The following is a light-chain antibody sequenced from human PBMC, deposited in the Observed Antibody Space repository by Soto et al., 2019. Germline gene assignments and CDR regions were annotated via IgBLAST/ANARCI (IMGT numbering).Light chain of an antibody. CDR2: DAS. CDR1: QSVSSY. J-gene: IGKJ2*01. CDR3: QQRSNWPGYT. V-gene: IGKV3-11*01. Sequence: EIVLTQSPATLSLSPGERATLSCRASQSVSSYLAWYQQKPGQAPRLLIYDASNRATGIPARFSGSGSGTDFTLTISSLEPEDFAVNNCQQRSNWPGYTFGQGTKLEIK.